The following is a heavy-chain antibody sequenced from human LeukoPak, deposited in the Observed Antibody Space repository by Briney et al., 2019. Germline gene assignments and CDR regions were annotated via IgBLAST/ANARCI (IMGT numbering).Heavy chain of an antibody. Sequence: PSETLSLTCTVSGGSISSSSYYWGWIRQPPGKGLEWIGSIYYSGSTYYNPSLKSRVTISVDTSKNQFSLKLSSVTAADTAVYYCATAPGDSIYSGWYDYWGQGTLVTVSS. J-gene: IGHJ4*02. D-gene: IGHD6-19*01. CDR2: IYYSGST. CDR3: ATAPGDSIYSGWYDY. CDR1: GGSISSSSYY. V-gene: IGHV4-39*07.